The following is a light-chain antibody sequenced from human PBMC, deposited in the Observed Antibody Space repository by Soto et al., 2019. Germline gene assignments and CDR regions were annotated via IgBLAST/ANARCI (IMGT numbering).Light chain of an antibody. J-gene: IGKJ3*01. Sequence: EIVLTQSPGTLSLSPGARAPLSCRASQSVSSNYLAWYQQKPGQAPRLLIYGASSRATGIPDRFSGSGSGTEFSLTISRLEPEDFAVYYCQQRRTFGPGTKVDIK. CDR2: GAS. V-gene: IGKV3-20*01. CDR3: QQRRT. CDR1: QSVSSNY.